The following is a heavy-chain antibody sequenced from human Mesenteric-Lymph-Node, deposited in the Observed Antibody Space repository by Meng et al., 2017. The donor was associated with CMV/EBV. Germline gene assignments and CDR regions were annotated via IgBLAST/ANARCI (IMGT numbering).Heavy chain of an antibody. CDR1: GFTFSSYW. D-gene: IGHD6-6*01. CDR2: INSDGGTT. Sequence: LSLTCAASGFTFSSYWMHWVRQPPGKGLVWVSHINSDGGTTIYADSVKGRFTISRDNAKNTVYLQMNSLRVEDTAVYYCTRGYSSSAWGKGTLVTVSS. V-gene: IGHV3-74*01. CDR3: TRGYSSSA. J-gene: IGHJ5*02.